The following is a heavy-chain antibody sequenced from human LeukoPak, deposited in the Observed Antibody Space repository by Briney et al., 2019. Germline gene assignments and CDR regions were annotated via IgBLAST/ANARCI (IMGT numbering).Heavy chain of an antibody. CDR2: MNPNSGNT. J-gene: IGHJ6*02. D-gene: IGHD1-26*01. V-gene: IGHV1-8*01. Sequence: ASVKVSCKASGYTFTSYDINWVRQATGQGLEWMGWMNPNSGNTGYAQKFQGRVTMTRNTSISTAYMELSSLRSEDTAVYYCARELLSYYYYGMDVWGQGTTVTVSS. CDR1: GYTFTSYD. CDR3: ARELLSYYYYGMDV.